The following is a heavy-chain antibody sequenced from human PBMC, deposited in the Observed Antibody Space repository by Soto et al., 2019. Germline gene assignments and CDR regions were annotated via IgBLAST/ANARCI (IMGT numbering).Heavy chain of an antibody. D-gene: IGHD3-16*01. V-gene: IGHV4-4*08. CDR2: IYNSGST. CDR1: GGSISSYY. CDR3: ARINWYSDL. Sequence: QVQLQESGPGLVKPSETLSLTCTVSGGSISSYYWSWIRQPPGKGLEWIGYIYNSGSTNYNPSLKRLITVAGCPCKSQSSLLLSCVPGAYTAVCYCARINWYSDLMGGAAMVTVAS. J-gene: IGHJ2*01.